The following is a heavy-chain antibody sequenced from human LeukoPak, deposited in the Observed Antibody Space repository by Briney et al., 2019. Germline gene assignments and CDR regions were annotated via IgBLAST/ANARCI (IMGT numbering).Heavy chain of an antibody. CDR2: ISPKTGAT. J-gene: IGHJ4*02. D-gene: IGHD6-13*01. Sequence: ASVKVSCKASGYTFTGYYIHWVRQAPGQGLEWMGWISPKTGATNYAQKFQGTVTMTRDTSISTAYMELRRLRSDDTAVYYCVRVAYSSSWAPSDYWGQGTLVTVSS. CDR3: VRVAYSSSWAPSDY. V-gene: IGHV1-2*02. CDR1: GYTFTGYY.